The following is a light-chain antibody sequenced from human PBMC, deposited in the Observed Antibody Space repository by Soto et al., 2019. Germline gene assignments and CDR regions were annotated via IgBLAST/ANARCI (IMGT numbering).Light chain of an antibody. CDR2: GAS. Sequence: EIVLTQSPGTLSLSPGERATFSCRASRSVTSRFLAWYQQKPGQAPRLLIYGASSRATGIPDRFSGSGSGTDFTLTISRLEPEDFAVYYCHYYDDSPPFPFGPGTKVDI. J-gene: IGKJ3*01. CDR3: HYYDDSPPFP. V-gene: IGKV3-20*01. CDR1: RSVTSRF.